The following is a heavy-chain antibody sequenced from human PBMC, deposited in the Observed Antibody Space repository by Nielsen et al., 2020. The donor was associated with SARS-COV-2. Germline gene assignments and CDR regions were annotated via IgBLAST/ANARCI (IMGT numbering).Heavy chain of an antibody. CDR2: INHSGST. V-gene: IGHV4-34*01. J-gene: IGHJ4*02. D-gene: IGHD6-13*01. Sequence: GSLRLSCAVYGGSFSGYYWSWISQPPGKGLEWIGEINHSGSTNYNPSLKSRVTISVDTSKNQFSLKLSSVTAADTAVYYCAEAPWWGSSWSPLDYWGQGTLVTVSS. CDR1: GGSFSGYY. CDR3: AEAPWWGSSWSPLDY.